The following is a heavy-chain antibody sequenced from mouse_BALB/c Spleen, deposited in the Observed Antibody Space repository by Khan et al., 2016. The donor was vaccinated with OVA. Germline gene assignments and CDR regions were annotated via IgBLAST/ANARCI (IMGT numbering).Heavy chain of an antibody. V-gene: IGHV14-3*02. CDR1: GFNIKDTY. J-gene: IGHJ4*01. CDR3: ARDGNYFYAMDY. D-gene: IGHD2-1*01. Sequence: VQLQQSGAELVKPGASVKLSCTASGFNIKDTYMHWVKQRPEQGLEWIGRIDPANGNTKSDPKFQGKATITADTSSNTAYLQLGSLTSEDTAVYYCARDGNYFYAMDYWGQGTSVTVSS. CDR2: IDPANGNT.